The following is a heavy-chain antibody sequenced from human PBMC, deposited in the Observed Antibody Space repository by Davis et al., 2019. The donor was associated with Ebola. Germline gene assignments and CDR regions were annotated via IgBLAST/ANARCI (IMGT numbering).Heavy chain of an antibody. D-gene: IGHD3-3*01. CDR2: IYPGDSDT. CDR3: ARHVRHYDFWSGYSSGGMDV. V-gene: IGHV5-51*01. CDR1: GYSFTSYW. J-gene: IGHJ6*02. Sequence: GGSLSLSCTGSGYSFTSYWIGWVRQMPGKGLEWLWIIYPGDSDTRYSPSFQGQVTISADKSISTAYLQWSSLKASDTAMYYCARHVRHYDFWSGYSSGGMDVWGQGTTVTVSS.